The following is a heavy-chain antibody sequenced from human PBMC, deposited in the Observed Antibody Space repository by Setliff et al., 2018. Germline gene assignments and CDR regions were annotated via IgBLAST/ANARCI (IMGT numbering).Heavy chain of an antibody. CDR2: IYTSGST. CDR1: GGSISSGSYY. CDR3: ARDNNPGYRGYWGRFDY. J-gene: IGHJ4*02. V-gene: IGHV4-61*02. D-gene: IGHD3-16*02. Sequence: PSETLSLTCTVSGGSISSGSYYWSWIRQPAGKGLEWIGRIYTSGSTNYNPSLKSRVTISVDTSKNQFSLKLSSVTAADTAVYYCARDNNPGYRGYWGRFDYWGQGTLVTVSS.